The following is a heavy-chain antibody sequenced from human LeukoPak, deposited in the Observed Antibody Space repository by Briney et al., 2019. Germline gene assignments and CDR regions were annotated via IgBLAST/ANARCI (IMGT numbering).Heavy chain of an antibody. V-gene: IGHV1-24*01. D-gene: IGHD6-13*01. CDR2: FDPEDGET. Sequence: ASVKVSCKVSGYTLTELSMHWVRQAPGKGLEWMGGFDPEDGETIYAQKFQGRVTMTEDTSTDTAYMELRSLRSDDTAVYYCARARYTSSWYAQGKLNYYYYGMDVWGQGTTVTVSS. CDR1: GYTLTELS. J-gene: IGHJ6*02. CDR3: ARARYTSSWYAQGKLNYYYYGMDV.